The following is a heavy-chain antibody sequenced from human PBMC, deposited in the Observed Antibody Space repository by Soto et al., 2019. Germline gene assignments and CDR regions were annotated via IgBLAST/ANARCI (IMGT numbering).Heavy chain of an antibody. D-gene: IGHD3-22*01. CDR3: ARGSSYCDRSGYYHY. CDR2: IYYSGST. CDR1: GGSISSGDYY. V-gene: IGHV4-30-4*01. Sequence: QVQLQESGPGLVKPSQTLSLTCTVSGGSISSGDYYWSWIRQPPGKGLEWIGYIYYSGSTYYNPSLKSRVTLSVDPSKHLCSLTLSAVTVADTAVYSCARGSSYCDRSGYYHYWGQGTLVTVSS. J-gene: IGHJ4*02.